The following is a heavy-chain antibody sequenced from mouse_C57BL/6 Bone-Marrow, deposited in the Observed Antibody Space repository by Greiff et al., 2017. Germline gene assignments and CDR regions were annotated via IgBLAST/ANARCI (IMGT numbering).Heavy chain of an antibody. D-gene: IGHD2-3*01. V-gene: IGHV5-16*01. CDR1: GFTFSDYY. J-gene: IGHJ2*01. CDR2: INYDGSST. CDR3: ARVPYDGYSFFDY. Sequence: EVMLVESEGGLVQPGSSMKLSCTASGFTFSDYYMAWVRQVPEKGLEWVANINYDGSSTYYLDSLKSRFIISRDNAKNILYLQMSSLKSEDTATYYCARVPYDGYSFFDYWGQGTTLTVSS.